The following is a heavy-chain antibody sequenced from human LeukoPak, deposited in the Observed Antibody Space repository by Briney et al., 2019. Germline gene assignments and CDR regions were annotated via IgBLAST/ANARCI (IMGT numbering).Heavy chain of an antibody. D-gene: IGHD6-13*01. CDR1: GGSFSGYY. Sequence: SETLSLTCAVYGGSFSGYYWSWTCQPPGKGLEWIGEINHSGSTNYNPSLKSRVTISVDTSKNQFSLKLSSVTAADTAVYYCARRGGPYLTAYSSSWYRGYYFDYWGQGTLVTVSS. V-gene: IGHV4-34*01. CDR3: ARRGGPYLTAYSSSWYRGYYFDY. CDR2: INHSGST. J-gene: IGHJ4*02.